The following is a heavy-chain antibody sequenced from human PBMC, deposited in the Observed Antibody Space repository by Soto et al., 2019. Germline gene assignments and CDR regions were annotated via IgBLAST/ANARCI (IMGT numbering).Heavy chain of an antibody. CDR2: IYDSGST. D-gene: IGHD3-3*01. CDR3: ARRYDFWSGYIYFFFMGV. V-gene: IGHV4-59*08. CDR1: GGSISSYY. Sequence: QVQLQESGPALVKPSETLSLTCTVSGGSISSYYWSWIRQPPGKGLEWIGYIYDSGSTNYNPSRMSRVTLSVDTSKNQCHLDLSSVTAVCTAVYYCARRYDFWSGYIYFFFMGVWGKGTTVTVSS. J-gene: IGHJ6*03.